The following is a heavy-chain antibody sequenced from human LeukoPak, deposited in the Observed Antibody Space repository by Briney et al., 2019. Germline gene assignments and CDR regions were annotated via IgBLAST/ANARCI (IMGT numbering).Heavy chain of an antibody. Sequence: SETLSLTCTVSGGSISSYYWSWIRQPPGKGLEWIGYIYYSGSTNYNPSLKSRVTISVDTSKNQFSLKLSSVTAANTAVYYCASDQVERNYYYYGMDVWGQGTTVTVSS. CDR1: GGSISSYY. V-gene: IGHV4-59*01. D-gene: IGHD1-26*01. CDR3: ASDQVERNYYYYGMDV. CDR2: IYYSGST. J-gene: IGHJ6*02.